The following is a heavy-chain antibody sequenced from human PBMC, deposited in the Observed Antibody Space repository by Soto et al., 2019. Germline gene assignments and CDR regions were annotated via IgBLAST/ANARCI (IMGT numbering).Heavy chain of an antibody. D-gene: IGHD3-22*01. Sequence: LSLTCTVSGGSISSGVYYWSWIRQHPGKGLEGIGNIYYRGGTYYNPSLKSPVTISVDTSTNPLSLKLSSVTAADTAVYYCARDARTYYYDGSGYYLDAFDIWGQGTLVTVSS. J-gene: IGHJ3*02. V-gene: IGHV4-31*01. CDR1: GGSISSGVYY. CDR2: IYYRGGT. CDR3: ARDARTYYYDGSGYYLDAFDI.